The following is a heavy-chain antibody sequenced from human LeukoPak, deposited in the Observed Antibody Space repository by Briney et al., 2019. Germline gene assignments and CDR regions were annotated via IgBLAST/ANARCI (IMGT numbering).Heavy chain of an antibody. D-gene: IGHD5-24*01. CDR3: ARASDPWLQLT. CDR1: GLTVSSNY. V-gene: IGHV3-66*01. Sequence: GGSLRLSCAASGLTVSSNYMNWVRQAPGKGLEWVSVIYSGGSTYYVDSVKGRFTISRDNSKNTLYLQMNSLRAEDTAVYYCARASDPWLQLTWGQGTLVTVSA. J-gene: IGHJ5*02. CDR2: IYSGGST.